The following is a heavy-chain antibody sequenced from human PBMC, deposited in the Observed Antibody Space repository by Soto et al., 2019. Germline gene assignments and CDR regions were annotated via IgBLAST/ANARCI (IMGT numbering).Heavy chain of an antibody. V-gene: IGHV1-18*01. CDR3: ARALVGGGVTSLYCFDH. J-gene: IGHJ4*02. Sequence: QVQLVQSGAEVKKPGASVKVSCKASGYTFTSYAITWVRQAPGQGLEWMAWISGYKGNTHYAQKLQGRVIVTTETSTSTAHMELRSLTSDDTAVYFCARALVGGGVTSLYCFDHWGQGTLVTVSS. D-gene: IGHD2-8*02. CDR2: ISGYKGNT. CDR1: GYTFTSYA.